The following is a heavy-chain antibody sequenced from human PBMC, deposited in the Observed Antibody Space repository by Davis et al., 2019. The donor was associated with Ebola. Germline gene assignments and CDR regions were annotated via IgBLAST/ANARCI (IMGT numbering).Heavy chain of an antibody. CDR1: GFTFSNYD. CDR2: INAGSSRK. V-gene: IGHV3-48*02. CDR3: VREWFGETD. J-gene: IGHJ4*02. D-gene: IGHD3-10*01. Sequence: PGGSLRLSCAASGFTFSNYDMNWVRQAPGKGLEWVSNINAGSSRKSYADSMKRRFTISRDNAKNSLYLQMNSLGDEDTAVYYCVREWFGETDWGQGTLVTVSS.